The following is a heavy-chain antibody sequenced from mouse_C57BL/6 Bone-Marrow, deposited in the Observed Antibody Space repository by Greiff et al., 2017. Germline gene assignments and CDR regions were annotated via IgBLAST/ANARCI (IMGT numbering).Heavy chain of an antibody. CDR1: GYSFTDYN. CDR2: INPNYGTT. V-gene: IGHV1-39*01. Sequence: EVQLQQSGPELVKPGASVKISCKASGYSFTDYNMNWVKQSHGKSLEWIGVINPNYGTTSYNQKFKGKATLTVDKSSSTAYMQLNSLTSEDSAVYYCARPLYYGSSFYWYFDVWGTGTPVTVSS. J-gene: IGHJ1*03. CDR3: ARPLYYGSSFYWYFDV. D-gene: IGHD1-1*01.